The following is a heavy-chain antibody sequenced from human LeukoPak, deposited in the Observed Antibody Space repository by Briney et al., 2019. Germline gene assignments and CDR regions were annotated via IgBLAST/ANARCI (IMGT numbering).Heavy chain of an antibody. CDR3: ARDWGGVVVPAAMMNAFDI. Sequence: ASVKVSCKASGGTFSSYAISWVRQAPGQGLEWMGGIIPIFGTANYAQKFQGRVTIAADESTSTAYMELSSLRSEDTAVYYCARDWGGVVVPAAMMNAFDIWGQGTMVTVSS. J-gene: IGHJ3*02. CDR2: IIPIFGTA. V-gene: IGHV1-69*13. D-gene: IGHD2-2*01. CDR1: GGTFSSYA.